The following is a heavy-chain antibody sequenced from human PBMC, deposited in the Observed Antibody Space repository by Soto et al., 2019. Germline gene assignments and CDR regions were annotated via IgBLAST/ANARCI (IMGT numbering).Heavy chain of an antibody. V-gene: IGHV3-23*01. J-gene: IGHJ4*02. D-gene: IGHD2-15*01. CDR3: AKFKVARPGNGVDY. CDR1: GFTFSSYA. Sequence: GGSLRLSCAASGFTFSSYAMSWVRQAPGKGLEWVSAISGSGGSTYYADSVKGRFTISRDNSKNTLYLQMNSLRAEDTAVYYCAKFKVARPGNGVDYWGQGTLVTVSS. CDR2: ISGSGGST.